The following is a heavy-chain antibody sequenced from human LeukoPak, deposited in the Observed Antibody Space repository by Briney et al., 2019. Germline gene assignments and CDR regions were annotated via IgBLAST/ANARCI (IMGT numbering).Heavy chain of an antibody. CDR2: ISYDGSNK. CDR1: GFTFSSYG. V-gene: IGHV3-30*03. D-gene: IGHD5-12*01. CDR3: AAMRSATIKENWFDP. J-gene: IGHJ5*02. Sequence: HSGGSLRLSCAASGFTFSSYGMHWVPQAPGKGLEWVAVISYDGSNKYYADSVKGRFTISRDNSKNTLYLQMNSLRAEDTAVYYCAAMRSATIKENWFDPWGQGTLVTVSS.